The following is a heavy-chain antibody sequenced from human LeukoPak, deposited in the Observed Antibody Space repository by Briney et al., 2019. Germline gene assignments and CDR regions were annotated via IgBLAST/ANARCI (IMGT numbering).Heavy chain of an antibody. V-gene: IGHV4-34*01. CDR2: INHSGST. CDR1: GGSFSGYY. J-gene: IGHJ4*02. Sequence: PSETLSLTCAVYGGSFSGYYWSWIRQPPGKGLEWIGEINHSGSTNYNPSLKSRVTISVDTSKNQFSLKLSSVTAADTAAYYCARGGVPDYWGQGTLVTVSS. CDR3: ARGGVPDY.